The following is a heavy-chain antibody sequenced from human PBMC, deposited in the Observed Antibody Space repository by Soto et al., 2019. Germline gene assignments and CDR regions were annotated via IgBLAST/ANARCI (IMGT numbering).Heavy chain of an antibody. V-gene: IGHV3-11*05. CDR3: ARDLHRYSDYDYVDY. CDR2: ISSSSSYT. CDR1: GFTFSDYY. Sequence: GGSLRLSCAAPGFTFSDYYMSWIRLAPGKGLEWVSYISSSSSYTNYADSVKGRFTISRDNAKNSLYLQMNSLRAEDATVYYCARDLHRYSDYDYVDYWGQGTLGTVSS. D-gene: IGHD5-12*01. J-gene: IGHJ4*02.